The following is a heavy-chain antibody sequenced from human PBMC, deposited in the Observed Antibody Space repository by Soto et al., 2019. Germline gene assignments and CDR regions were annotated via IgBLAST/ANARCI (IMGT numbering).Heavy chain of an antibody. CDR1: GFTFSSYG. V-gene: IGHV3-30*18. CDR3: ANDYGGNLDAFDI. Sequence: QVQLVESGGGVVQPGRSLRLSCAASGFTFSSYGMHWVRQAPGKGLEWVAVISYDGSNKYYADSVKGRFTISRDNSKNTLYLQMNSLRAEDTAVYYCANDYGGNLDAFDIWGQGTMVTVSS. J-gene: IGHJ3*02. D-gene: IGHD4-17*01. CDR2: ISYDGSNK.